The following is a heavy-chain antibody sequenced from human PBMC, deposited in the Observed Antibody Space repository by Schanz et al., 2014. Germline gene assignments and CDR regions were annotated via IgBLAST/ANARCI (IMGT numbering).Heavy chain of an antibody. V-gene: IGHV3-30*18. D-gene: IGHD3-10*01. J-gene: IGHJ4*02. CDR2: ISSDGSKK. Sequence: VQLVESGGGLVQPRGSLRLSCAASEFSFSSFGMNWVRQGQGNGLQWVAVISSDGSKKLYADSVKARFTISRDNSKNSVSLQMDSLRPENTAVYFGAKDLHSNSGNYCAYYFDSWGPGALVTVSS. CDR3: AKDLHSNSGNYCAYYFDS. CDR1: EFSFSSFG.